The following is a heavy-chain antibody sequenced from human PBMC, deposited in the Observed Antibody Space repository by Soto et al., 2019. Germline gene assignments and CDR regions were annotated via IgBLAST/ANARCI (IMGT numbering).Heavy chain of an antibody. D-gene: IGHD6-19*01. CDR2: IVPKFGTT. V-gene: IGHV1-69*13. J-gene: IGHJ5*02. CDR1: GGTFSTHV. CDR3: VRGGSDNSGWYIWFDP. Sequence: SVKVSCKTSGGTFSTHVIGWVRQAPGQGLEWMGGIVPKFGTTNYAHKFKGRVKITADESTSTAYTEVSSLTSEDTAVYYCVRGGSDNSGWYIWFDPWGQGTLVTVSS.